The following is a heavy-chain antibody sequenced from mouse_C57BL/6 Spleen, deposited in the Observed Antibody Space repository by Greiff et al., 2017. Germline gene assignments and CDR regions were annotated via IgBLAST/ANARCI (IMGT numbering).Heavy chain of an antibody. CDR2: INPCNGGT. V-gene: IGHV1-53*01. CDR1: GYTFTSYW. J-gene: IGHJ4*01. D-gene: IGHD2-13*01. CDR3: ACYSDYYALDY. Sequence: QVQLQQPGTELVMPGASVKLSCKASGYTFTSYWMHWVKQRPGQGLEWIGDINPCNGGTNYNKKFKSKATLTVDKSSSTAYMQLSSLTSEDSAVYYCACYSDYYALDYWGQGTSVTVSS.